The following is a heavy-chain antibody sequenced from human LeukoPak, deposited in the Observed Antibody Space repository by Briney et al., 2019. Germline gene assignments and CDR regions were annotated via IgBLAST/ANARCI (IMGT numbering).Heavy chain of an antibody. J-gene: IGHJ4*02. D-gene: IGHD3-10*01. V-gene: IGHV3-23*01. CDR2: ISGSGGTS. CDR1: GFTFSSFA. Sequence: GGSLRLSCAASGFTFSSFAMSWVRRAPGKGLEWVSSISGSGGTSYYADSVKGRFTTSRNNSESTLYLQINSLRAEDTAVFYCAKNYGSGTYYNYFDSWGQGTLVTVSS. CDR3: AKNYGSGTYYNYFDS.